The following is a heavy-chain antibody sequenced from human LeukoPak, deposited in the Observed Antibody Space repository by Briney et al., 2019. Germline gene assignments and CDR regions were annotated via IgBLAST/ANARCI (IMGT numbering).Heavy chain of an antibody. J-gene: IGHJ4*02. Sequence: GGSLRLSCAASGFTFSTYSMNWVRQAPGKGLEWVSYITSSSNTIYYADSVKGRFTISRDNAKNSVYLQMNSLRAEDTAVYYCARYDSSDYYFDYWGQGTLVTVSS. V-gene: IGHV3-48*04. CDR2: ITSSSNTI. D-gene: IGHD3-22*01. CDR1: GFTFSTYS. CDR3: ARYDSSDYYFDY.